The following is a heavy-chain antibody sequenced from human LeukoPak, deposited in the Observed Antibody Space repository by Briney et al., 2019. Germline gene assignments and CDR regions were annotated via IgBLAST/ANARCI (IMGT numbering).Heavy chain of an antibody. J-gene: IGHJ6*03. D-gene: IGHD1-26*01. CDR2: IRYDGSNK. CDR1: GFTFSSYG. V-gene: IGHV3-30*02. Sequence: GGSLRLSCAASGFTFSSYGIHWVRQAPGKGLEWVAFIRYDGSNKYYTDSVKGRFTISRDNSKNTLYLQMNSLRAEDMAVYYCAKGRGWEASYYYYYMDVWGKGTTVTISS. CDR3: AKGRGWEASYYYYYMDV.